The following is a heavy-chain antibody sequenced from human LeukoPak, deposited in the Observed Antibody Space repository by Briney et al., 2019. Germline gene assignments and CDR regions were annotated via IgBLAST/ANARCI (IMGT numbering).Heavy chain of an antibody. CDR3: SRALEV. J-gene: IGHJ6*04. CDR2: INQDGSEK. CDR1: GFMFRNYW. V-gene: IGHV3-7*01. Sequence: GGSLRLSCEVSGFMFRNYWMDWVRQTPGRGLEWVANINQDGSEKYFVDSVKGRFTISRDNAKNSLYLQMNNLKDEDKAVYYCSRALEVWGKGTAVTVSS.